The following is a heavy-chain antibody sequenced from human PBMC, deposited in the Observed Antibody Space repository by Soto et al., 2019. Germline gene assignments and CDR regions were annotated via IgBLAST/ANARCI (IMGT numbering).Heavy chain of an antibody. V-gene: IGHV3-33*08. CDR1: GFTFNYYA. D-gene: IGHD6-6*01. Sequence: PGGSLRLSCAASGFTFNYYAMNWVRLAPGKGLEWVAVIWYDGSNKYYADSVKGRFTISRDNSKNTLYLQMNSLRAEDTAVYYCAKSITARPFDYWGQGALVTVSS. CDR2: IWYDGSNK. J-gene: IGHJ4*02. CDR3: AKSITARPFDY.